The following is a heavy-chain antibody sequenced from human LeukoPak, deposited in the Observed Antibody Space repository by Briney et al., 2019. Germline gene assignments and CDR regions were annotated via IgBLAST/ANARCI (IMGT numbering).Heavy chain of an antibody. CDR2: ISGSGGST. J-gene: IGHJ4*02. CDR1: AFTFSSYA. CDR3: AKAHCGSTSCPPDS. Sequence: PGGSLRLSCAASAFTFSSYAMTWVRQAPGKGLEWVSVISGSGGSTYYADSVKGRFTISRDNSKNTLYLQMYSLRAEDTALYYCAKAHCGSTSCPPDSWGQGTLVTVSS. V-gene: IGHV3-23*01. D-gene: IGHD2-2*01.